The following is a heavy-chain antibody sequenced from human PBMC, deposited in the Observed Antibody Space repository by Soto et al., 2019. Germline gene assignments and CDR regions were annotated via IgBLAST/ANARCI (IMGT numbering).Heavy chain of an antibody. D-gene: IGHD6-19*01. Sequence: GVSLRLCCAASGFTFSGYNMNWIRQAPGKGLEWVPYISSSGDSIYYADSVKGRFTISRDNTRNSLYLQMNSLRAEDTAVYYCVKDGGQWVQGYFDFWGQGALVTVSS. CDR3: VKDGGQWVQGYFDF. CDR2: ISSSGDSI. V-gene: IGHV3-11*01. CDR1: GFTFSGYN. J-gene: IGHJ4*02.